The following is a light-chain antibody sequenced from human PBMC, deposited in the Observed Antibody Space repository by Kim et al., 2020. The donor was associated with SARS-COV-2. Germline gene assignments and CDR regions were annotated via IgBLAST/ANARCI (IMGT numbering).Light chain of an antibody. CDR2: DVS. J-gene: IGLJ2*01. CDR1: SSGVGGYNY. CDR3: SSYTSSGVV. Sequence: PGHSIAIPCAGTSSGVGGYNYVSCDQQRPGKAPKRMIYDVSNRPSGVSNRFSGSKSGNTASLTISGLQAEDEADYYCSSYTSSGVVFGGGTQLTVL. V-gene: IGLV2-14*03.